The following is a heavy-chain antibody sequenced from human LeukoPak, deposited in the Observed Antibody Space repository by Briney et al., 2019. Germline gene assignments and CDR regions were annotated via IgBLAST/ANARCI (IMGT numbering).Heavy chain of an antibody. CDR3: ASWNGGVDKDAFDI. CDR1: GFTFSSYS. Sequence: GSLRLSCAASGFTFSSYSMNWVRQAPGKGLEWIGEINHSGSTNYNPSPKSRVTISVDTSKNQFSLKLSSVTAADTAVYYCASWNGGVDKDAFDIWGQGTLVTVSS. CDR2: INHSGST. J-gene: IGHJ4*02. V-gene: IGHV4-34*01. D-gene: IGHD3-16*01.